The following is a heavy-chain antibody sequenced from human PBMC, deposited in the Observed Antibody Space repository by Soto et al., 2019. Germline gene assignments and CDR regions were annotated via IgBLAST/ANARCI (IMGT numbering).Heavy chain of an antibody. CDR1: GFTFDDYA. D-gene: IGHD1-26*01. CDR2: ISWNSGRI. V-gene: IGHV3-9*01. J-gene: IGHJ4*02. Sequence: DVQLVESGGGLVQPGRSLRLSCAASGFTFDDYAMHLVRQAPGKGLEWVSIISWNSGRIGYADSVKGRFTISRGNAKNSLYLQMNSLRAEDTALNYCAKDKWERSYCFGHWGQGTMVTNFS. CDR3: AKDKWERSYCFGH.